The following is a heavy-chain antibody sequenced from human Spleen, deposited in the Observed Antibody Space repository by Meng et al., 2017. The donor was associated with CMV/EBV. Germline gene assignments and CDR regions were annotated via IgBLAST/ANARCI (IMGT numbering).Heavy chain of an antibody. CDR2: IYYSGST. D-gene: IGHD3-3*01. J-gene: IGHJ4*02. Sequence: WVRQMPGRGLEWIGYIYYSGSTYYNPSLKSRVTISVDTSKNQFSLKLSSVTAADTAVYYCARYFTIFGPYYFDYWGQGTLVTVSS. CDR3: ARYFTIFGPYYFDY. V-gene: IGHV4-30-4*08.